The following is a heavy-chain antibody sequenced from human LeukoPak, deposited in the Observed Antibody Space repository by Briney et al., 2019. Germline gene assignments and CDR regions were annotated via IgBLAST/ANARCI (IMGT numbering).Heavy chain of an antibody. D-gene: IGHD6-13*01. CDR2: ISAYNGNT. J-gene: IGHJ4*02. CDR1: GYTFTSYG. CDR3: ARDIGLYSSSWYEIFDY. V-gene: IGHV1-18*01. Sequence: ASVKVSCKASGYTFTSYGISWVRQAPGQGLEWMGWISAYNGNTNYAQKLQGRVTMTTDTPTSTAYMELRSLRSDDTAVYYCARDIGLYSSSWYEIFDYWGQGTLVTVSS.